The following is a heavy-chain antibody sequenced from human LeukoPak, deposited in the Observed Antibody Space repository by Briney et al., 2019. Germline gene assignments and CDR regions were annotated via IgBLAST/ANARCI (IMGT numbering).Heavy chain of an antibody. J-gene: IGHJ4*02. CDR3: ARVPYIVVVPAAIDY. CDR1: GYTFTGYY. V-gene: IGHV1-2*02. Sequence: ASVKVSCKASGYTFTGYYMHWVRQAPGQGLEWMGWINPNSGGTNYAQKFQGRVTMTRDTSISTAYMELSRLRSDDTAVYYCARVPYIVVVPAAIDYWGQGTLVTVSS. CDR2: INPNSGGT. D-gene: IGHD2-2*01.